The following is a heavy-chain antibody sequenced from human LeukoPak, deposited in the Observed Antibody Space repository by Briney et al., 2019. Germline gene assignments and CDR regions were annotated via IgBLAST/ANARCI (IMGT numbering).Heavy chain of an antibody. Sequence: GGSLRLSCAASGFTFSSYAMSWDRQAPGKGLEAPGKGLEWVSTISASGHATYYPDSVRGRFTISRDNSKSTLHLQMDSLRAEDSALYYCAKWPEGATPKFHHWGQGTLVTVS. D-gene: IGHD1-26*01. CDR2: ISASGHAT. CDR1: GFTFSSYA. V-gene: IGHV3-23*01. J-gene: IGHJ4*02. CDR3: AKWPEGATPKFHH.